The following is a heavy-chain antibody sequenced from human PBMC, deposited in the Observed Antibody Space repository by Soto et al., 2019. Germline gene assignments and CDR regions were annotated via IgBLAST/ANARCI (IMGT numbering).Heavy chain of an antibody. V-gene: IGHV1-18*04. D-gene: IGHD3-9*01. Sequence: QAQLMQSGAEVKRPGASVKVSCRSSGYTFSSYGISWVRQAPGQGLEWLGWISPYDGNRNYAQTLQGRVYMTTDTSANPAYMELRSLRVDDTAKYYCARGGYYDSSGSRNYHYYGMNVWGQGTTVTVSS. J-gene: IGHJ6*02. CDR3: ARGGYYDSSGSRNYHYYGMNV. CDR1: GYTFSSYG. CDR2: ISPYDGNR.